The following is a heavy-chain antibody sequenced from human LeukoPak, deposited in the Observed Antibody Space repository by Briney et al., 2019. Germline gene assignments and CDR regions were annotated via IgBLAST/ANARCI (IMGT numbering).Heavy chain of an antibody. CDR3: ARDRGDESYFDY. V-gene: IGHV1-69*05. D-gene: IGHD3-10*01. J-gene: IGHJ4*02. CDR1: GGTFSSYA. CDR2: IIPIFGTA. Sequence: ASVKVSCKASGGTFSSYAMIWVRQAPGQGLEWMGGIIPIFGTANYAQKFQGRVTITTDESTSTAYMELSSLRSEDTAVYYCARDRGDESYFDYWGQGTLVTVSS.